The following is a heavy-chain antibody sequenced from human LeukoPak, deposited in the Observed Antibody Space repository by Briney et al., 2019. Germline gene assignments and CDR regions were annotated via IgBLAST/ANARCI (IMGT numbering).Heavy chain of an antibody. J-gene: IGHJ3*02. CDR3: ARALRITFGGGRGAFDI. CDR1: GYTFTSYG. CDR2: ISAYNGNT. Sequence: ASVKVSCKASGYTFTSYGISWVRQAPGQGLEWMGWISAYNGNTNYAQKLQGRVTMTTDTSTTTAYMELRSLRSDDTAVYYCARALRITFGGGRGAFDIWGQGTMVTVSS. V-gene: IGHV1-18*01. D-gene: IGHD3-16*01.